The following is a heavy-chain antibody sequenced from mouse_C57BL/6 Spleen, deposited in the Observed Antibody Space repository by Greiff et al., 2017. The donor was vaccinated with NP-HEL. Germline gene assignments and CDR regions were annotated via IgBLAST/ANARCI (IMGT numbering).Heavy chain of an antibody. CDR2: INPNNGGT. Sequence: EVQLQQSGPELVKPGASVKISCKASGYTFTDYYMNWVKQSHGKSLEWIGDINPNNGGTSYNQKFKGKATLTVDKSSSTAYMELRSLTSEDSAVYYCARRGVLRPFAYWGKVTLVTVSA. D-gene: IGHD1-1*01. CDR3: ARRGVLRPFAY. J-gene: IGHJ3*01. V-gene: IGHV1-26*01. CDR1: GYTFTDYY.